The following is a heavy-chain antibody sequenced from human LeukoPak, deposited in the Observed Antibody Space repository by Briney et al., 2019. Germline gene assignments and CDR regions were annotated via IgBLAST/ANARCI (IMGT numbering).Heavy chain of an antibody. CDR2: IVVGSGNT. D-gene: IGHD3-22*01. CDR3: AAADYYDSSGYYPYAFHI. J-gene: IGHJ3*02. V-gene: IGHV1-58*02. Sequence: SVKVSCKASGFTFTRSAMQWVRQARGQRLEWIGWIVVGSGNTNYAQTFQERVTITRDMSTSTAYMELNSLRSEDTAVYYCAAADYYDSSGYYPYAFHIWGQGTMVTVSS. CDR1: GFTFTRSA.